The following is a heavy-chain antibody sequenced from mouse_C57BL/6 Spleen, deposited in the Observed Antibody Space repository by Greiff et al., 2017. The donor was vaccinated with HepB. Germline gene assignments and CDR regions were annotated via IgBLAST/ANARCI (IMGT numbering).Heavy chain of an antibody. D-gene: IGHD1-1*01. CDR2: IYPGSGST. CDR1: GYTFTSYW. V-gene: IGHV1-55*01. J-gene: IGHJ4*01. CDR3: ARGGGSSYVHYAMDY. Sequence: VQLQQSGAELVKPGASVKMSCKASGYTFTSYWITWVKQRPGQGLEWIGDIYPGSGSTNYTEKFKSKATLTVDTSSSTAYMQLSSLTSEDSAVCYCARGGGSSYVHYAMDYWGQGTSVTVSS.